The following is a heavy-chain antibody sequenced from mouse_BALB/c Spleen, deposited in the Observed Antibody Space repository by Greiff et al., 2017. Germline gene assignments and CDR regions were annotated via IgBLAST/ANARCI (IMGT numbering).Heavy chain of an antibody. D-gene: IGHD2-10*01. J-gene: IGHJ4*01. CDR1: GFSLTGYG. V-gene: IGHV2-6-7*01. CDR3: ARAGTYYGNYDAMDY. CDR2: IWGDGST. Sequence: VKLQESGPGLVAPSQSLSITCTVSGFSLTGYGVNWVRQPPGKGLEWLGMIWGDGSTDYNSALKSRLSISKDNSKSQVFLKMNSLQTDDTARYYCARAGTYYGNYDAMDYWGQGTSVTVSS.